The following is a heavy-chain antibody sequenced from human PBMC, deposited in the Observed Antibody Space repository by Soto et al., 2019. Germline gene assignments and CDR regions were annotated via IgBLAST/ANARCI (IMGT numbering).Heavy chain of an antibody. V-gene: IGHV3-33*01. CDR3: SRETHYYDSSGYSFGIPDY. CDR2: IWYDGSNK. J-gene: IGHJ4*02. D-gene: IGHD3-22*01. Sequence: GSLRLSCAASGFTFSSYGMHWVRQAPGKGLEWVAVIWYDGSNKYYADSVKGRFTISRDNSKNTLYLQMNSLRAEDTAVYFCSRETHYYDSSGYSFGIPDYWGQGTLVTVSS. CDR1: GFTFSSYG.